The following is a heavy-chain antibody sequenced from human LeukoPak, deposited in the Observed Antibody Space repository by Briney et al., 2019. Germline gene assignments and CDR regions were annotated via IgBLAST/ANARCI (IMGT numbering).Heavy chain of an antibody. V-gene: IGHV3-NL1*01. Sequence: PGGSLRLSCAASGFTFSSYGMHWVRQAPGKGLEWVSAISDSGSSTYYADSVKGRFTISRDNSKNTLHLQMNSLRAEDTAVYYCARTHFVVAAAGHPQAYYFDYWGQGTLVTVSS. D-gene: IGHD6-13*01. CDR3: ARTHFVVAAAGHPQAYYFDY. CDR2: ISDSGSST. J-gene: IGHJ4*02. CDR1: GFTFSSYG.